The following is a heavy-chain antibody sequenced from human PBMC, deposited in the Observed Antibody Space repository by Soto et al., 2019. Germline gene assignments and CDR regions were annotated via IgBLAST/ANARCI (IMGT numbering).Heavy chain of an antibody. V-gene: IGHV4-39*02. CDR2: IYSDGST. J-gene: IGHJ3*01. D-gene: IGHD3-10*01. CDR3: ARVYGNACDV. Sequence: QLQLQESGPGLVKPSETLSLTCSVSGGSITTSSYNWDWIRQPPGKGLEWIGTIYSDGSTSYNPSLKIKVILSVDTSNNHFALKVNSVTAADTAVYYCARVYGNACDVWGGGTVVTVSS. CDR1: GGSITTSSYN.